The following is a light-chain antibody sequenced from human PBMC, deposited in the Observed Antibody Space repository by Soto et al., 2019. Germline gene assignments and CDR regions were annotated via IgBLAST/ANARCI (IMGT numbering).Light chain of an antibody. J-gene: IGKJ4*01. V-gene: IGKV3-20*01. CDR2: ATS. CDR1: QSISRSD. Sequence: EIVLTQSPGTVSLSPGESATLSCRASQSISRSDLAWYQHRPGQSPRLLIYATSSRATGIPDRFTGGGAGTGFTLTIXRLEPEDSAVYYCQQYGSSPTFGGGTRWIS. CDR3: QQYGSSPT.